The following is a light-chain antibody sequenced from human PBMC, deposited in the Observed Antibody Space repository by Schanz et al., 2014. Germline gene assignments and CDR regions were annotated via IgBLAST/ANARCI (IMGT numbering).Light chain of an antibody. Sequence: DIQLTQSPSSLSASVGDRVTVTCRASQDISNALAWYQQKPGKIPKLLIYAASSLQSGVPSRFSGSGSGTDFTLTISSLQPEDFATYYCQHSYTTPRTFGQGTKVEIK. J-gene: IGKJ1*01. CDR3: QHSYTTPRT. CDR2: AAS. V-gene: IGKV1-39*01. CDR1: QDISNA.